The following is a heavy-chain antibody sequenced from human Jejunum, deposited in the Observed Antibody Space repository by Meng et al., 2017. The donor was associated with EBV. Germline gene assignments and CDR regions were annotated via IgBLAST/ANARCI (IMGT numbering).Heavy chain of an antibody. CDR2: TNEDGRIT. D-gene: IGHD6-25*01. CDR1: GFTFSSYW. CDR3: SRDLAGSDDD. V-gene: IGHV3-74*01. J-gene: IGHJ4*02. Sequence: VAVVRPGGALVSRGGSLGLSCAAAGFTFSSYWMHWVRQAPGQGLVWVSRTNEDGRITNYADSVKGRFTISRDNTKNTLYLQMNSLRAEDTAVYFCSRDLAGSDDDWGQGTLVTVSS.